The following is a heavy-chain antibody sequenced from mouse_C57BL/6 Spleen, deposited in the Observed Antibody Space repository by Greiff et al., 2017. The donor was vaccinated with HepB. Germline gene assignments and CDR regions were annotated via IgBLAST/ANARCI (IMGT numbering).Heavy chain of an antibody. CDR2: ISYDGSN. J-gene: IGHJ3*01. D-gene: IGHD1-1*01. Sequence: EVQLQQSGPGLVKPSQSLSLTCSVPGYSITSGYYWNWIRQFPGNKLEWMGYISYDGSNNYNPSLKNRISITRDTSKNQFFLKLNSVTTEDTATYYCARAGYDYGSSFFAYWGQGTLVTVSA. CDR1: GYSITSGYY. V-gene: IGHV3-6*01. CDR3: ARAGYDYGSSFFAY.